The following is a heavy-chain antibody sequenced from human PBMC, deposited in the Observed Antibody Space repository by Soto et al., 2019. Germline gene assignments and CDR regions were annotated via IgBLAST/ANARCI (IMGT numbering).Heavy chain of an antibody. V-gene: IGHV3-30*18. CDR2: ISYDGSNK. J-gene: IGHJ4*02. CDR1: GFTFSSYG. Sequence: PGGSLRLSCAASGFTFSSYGMHWVRQAPGKGLEWVAVISYDGSNKYYADSVKGRFTISRDNSKNTLYLQMNSLRAEDTAVYYCANGYGSTIWGQGTLVTVSS. CDR3: ANGYGSTI. D-gene: IGHD3-10*01.